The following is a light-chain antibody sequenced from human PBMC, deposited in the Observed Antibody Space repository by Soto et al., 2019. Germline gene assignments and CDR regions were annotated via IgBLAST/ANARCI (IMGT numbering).Light chain of an antibody. J-gene: IGKJ1*01. V-gene: IGKV3D-15*01. Sequence: EIVLTQSPGTLTVSAGERATLSCRARQSVRSNLAWYQQKPGQAPRLLIYDASTRATGIPARFSGSGSGTDFTLTISSLQSEDFAVYYCQQYNNWPRTFGQGTKVDIK. CDR2: DAS. CDR3: QQYNNWPRT. CDR1: QSVRSN.